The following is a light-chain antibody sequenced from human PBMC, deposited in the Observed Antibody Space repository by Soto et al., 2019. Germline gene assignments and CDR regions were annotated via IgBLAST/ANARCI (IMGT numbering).Light chain of an antibody. V-gene: IGKV1-5*03. Sequence: DIPMTQSPSSLSASVGDRVTITCRASQSLGRRLTWYQQKPGKAPKLLIYKASTLKSGVPSRFSGSGSGTEFTLTISSLQPDDFATYYCQHYNSYSEAFGQGTKVELK. J-gene: IGKJ1*01. CDR3: QHYNSYSEA. CDR2: KAS. CDR1: QSLGRR.